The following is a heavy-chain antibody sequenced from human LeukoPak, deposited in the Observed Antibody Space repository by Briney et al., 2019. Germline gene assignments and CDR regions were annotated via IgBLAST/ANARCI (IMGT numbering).Heavy chain of an antibody. CDR3: ARGTDIVGATNWDY. D-gene: IGHD1-26*01. V-gene: IGHV4-39*07. J-gene: IGHJ4*02. CDR2: IYYSGST. Sequence: SETLSLTCTVSGGSISSSSYYWGWIRQPPGKGLEWIGSIYYSGSTYYNPSLKSRVTISVDTSKNQFSLKLSSVTAADTAVYYCARGTDIVGATNWDYWGQGTLVTVSS. CDR1: GGSISSSSYY.